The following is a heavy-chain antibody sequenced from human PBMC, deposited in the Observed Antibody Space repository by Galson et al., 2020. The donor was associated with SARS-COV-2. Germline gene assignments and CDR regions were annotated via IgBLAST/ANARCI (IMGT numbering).Heavy chain of an antibody. CDR1: GFTFSSYA. D-gene: IGHD2-2*01. Sequence: GGSLRLSCAASGFTFSSYAMSWVRQAPGKGLEWVSAISGSGSTYYADSVKGRFTISRDNSKNTLYLQMNSLRAEDTAVYYCAKTGYCSSTSCYGAFDIWGQGTMVTVSS. V-gene: IGHV3-23*01. J-gene: IGHJ3*02. CDR3: AKTGYCSSTSCYGAFDI. CDR2: ISGSGST.